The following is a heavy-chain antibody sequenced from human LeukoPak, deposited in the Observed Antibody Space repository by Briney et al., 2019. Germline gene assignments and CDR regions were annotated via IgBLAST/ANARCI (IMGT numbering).Heavy chain of an antibody. CDR1: GYTFTSYA. V-gene: IGHV1-8*03. CDR3: ARGGAGSAHIDY. J-gene: IGHJ4*02. CDR2: MNPNSGNT. Sequence: ASVKVSCKASGYTFTSYAINWVRQAPGQGLEWMAWMNPNSGNTGFAQKFQGRVTITRDTSISTAYMELSSLTSEDTAAYYCARGGAGSAHIDYWGLGTLVTVSS. D-gene: IGHD4/OR15-4a*01.